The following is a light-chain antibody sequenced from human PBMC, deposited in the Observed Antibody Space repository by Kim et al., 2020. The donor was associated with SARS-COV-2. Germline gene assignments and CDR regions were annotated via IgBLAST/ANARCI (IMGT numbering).Light chain of an antibody. Sequence: SYELTQPPSVSVAPGETTRITCGGDKIGGKSVHWYQQKPGQAPVMVIYYDSDRPSGIPERFSGSNSGNTATLTISRVEAGDEADYYCQVWDISSDHPVFGGGTKLTVL. CDR3: QVWDISSDHPV. V-gene: IGLV3-21*04. CDR2: YDS. J-gene: IGLJ3*02. CDR1: KIGGKS.